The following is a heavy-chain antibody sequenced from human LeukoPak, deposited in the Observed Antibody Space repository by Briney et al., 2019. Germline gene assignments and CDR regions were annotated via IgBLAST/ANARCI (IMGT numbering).Heavy chain of an antibody. CDR1: GYKFTSYW. D-gene: IGHD5-18*01. Sequence: PGESLKISCKGSGYKFTSYWINWARQMPGKGLEWMGRIDPSDSYTMYSPSFQGQVTISADKSISTAYLQWTSLKASDTAMYYCARWLIDTASDYWGQGTLVTVSS. CDR2: IDPSDSYT. CDR3: ARWLIDTASDY. V-gene: IGHV5-10-1*04. J-gene: IGHJ4*02.